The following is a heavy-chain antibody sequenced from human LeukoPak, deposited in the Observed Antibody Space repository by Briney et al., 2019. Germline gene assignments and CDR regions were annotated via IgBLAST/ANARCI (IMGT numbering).Heavy chain of an antibody. V-gene: IGHV3-21*01. Sequence: GGSLRLSCAASGFTFSSYSMNWVRQAPGKGLEWVSSISSSSSYIYYADSVKGRFTISRDNAKNSLYLQMNSLRAEDTAVYYCAKGAAYYYDSSGTHPLDYWGQGTLVTVSS. CDR3: AKGAAYYYDSSGTHPLDY. CDR1: GFTFSSYS. J-gene: IGHJ4*02. D-gene: IGHD3-22*01. CDR2: ISSSSSYI.